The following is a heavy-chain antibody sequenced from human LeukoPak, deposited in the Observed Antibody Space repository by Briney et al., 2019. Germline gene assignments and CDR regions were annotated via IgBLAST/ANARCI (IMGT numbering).Heavy chain of an antibody. CDR1: GGSISSGGYY. CDR3: ARYYYDSSGYYYYFDY. J-gene: IGHJ4*02. Sequence: SQTLSLTCTVSGGSISSGGYYWSWIRQHPGKGLEWIGYIYYSGSTYYNPSLKSRVTISVDTSKNQFSLKLSSVTAADTAVYYCARYYYDSSGYYYYFDYWGQGTLVNVSS. V-gene: IGHV4-31*03. D-gene: IGHD3-22*01. CDR2: IYYSGST.